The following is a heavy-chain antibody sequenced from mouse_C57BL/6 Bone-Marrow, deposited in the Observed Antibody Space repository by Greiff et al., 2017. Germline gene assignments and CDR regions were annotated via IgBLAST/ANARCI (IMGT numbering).Heavy chain of an antibody. CDR1: GYTFTSYW. V-gene: IGHV1-50*01. Sequence: VQLQQPGAELVKPGASVKLSCKASGYTFTSYWMQWVKQRPGQGLEWIGEIDPSDSYTNYNQKFKGKAPLTVDTSSSTAYMQLSSLTSEDSAVYYCARDHYGSSYGFAYWGQGTLVTDSA. CDR2: IDPSDSYT. J-gene: IGHJ3*01. D-gene: IGHD1-1*01. CDR3: ARDHYGSSYGFAY.